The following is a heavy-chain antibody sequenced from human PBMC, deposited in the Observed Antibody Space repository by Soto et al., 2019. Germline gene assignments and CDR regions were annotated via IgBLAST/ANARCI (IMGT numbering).Heavy chain of an antibody. Sequence: PSETLSLTCTVSGGSISSYYWSWIRQPPGKGLEWIGYIYYSGSTNYNPSLKSRVTISVDTSKNQFSLKLSSVTAADTAVYYCARGPPVTTYYYYMDVWGKGTTVTVSS. CDR1: GGSISSYY. CDR3: ARGPPVTTYYYYMDV. J-gene: IGHJ6*03. V-gene: IGHV4-59*01. CDR2: IYYSGST. D-gene: IGHD4-17*01.